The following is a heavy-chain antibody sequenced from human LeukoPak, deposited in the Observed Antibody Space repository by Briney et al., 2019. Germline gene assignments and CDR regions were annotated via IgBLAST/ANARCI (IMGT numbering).Heavy chain of an antibody. V-gene: IGHV1-18*01. CDR1: GYTFNNYG. D-gene: IGHD3-16*01. CDR3: ARGLMITFGKGIVKEEYYYSGMDV. CDR2: INTYNDNT. Sequence: ASVKVSCTASGYTFNNYGISWVRQAPGQGLEWMGWINTYNDNTNYAQKIQGRVTLTTDTSTSTAYMELRSLRSDDTAVYYCARGLMITFGKGIVKEEYYYSGMDVWGQGTTVTVSS. J-gene: IGHJ6*02.